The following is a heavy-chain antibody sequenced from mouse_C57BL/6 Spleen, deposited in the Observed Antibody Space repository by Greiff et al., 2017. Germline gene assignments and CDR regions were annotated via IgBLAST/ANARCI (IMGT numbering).Heavy chain of an antibody. CDR2: IYPGSGNT. CDR1: GYSFTSYY. Sequence: QVQLQQSGPELVKPGASVKISCKASGYSFTSYYIHWVKQRPGQGLEWIGWIYPGSGNTKYNEKFKGKATLTADTSSSTAYMQLSSLTSEDSAVYYCARPSTVVAGEFAYWGQGTLVTVSA. D-gene: IGHD1-1*01. CDR3: ARPSTVVAGEFAY. J-gene: IGHJ3*01. V-gene: IGHV1-66*01.